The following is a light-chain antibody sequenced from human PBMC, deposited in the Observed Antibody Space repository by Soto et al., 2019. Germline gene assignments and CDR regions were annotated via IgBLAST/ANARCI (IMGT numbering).Light chain of an antibody. CDR3: AAWDVGLEGPI. V-gene: IGLV1-44*01. J-gene: IGLJ2*01. CDR2: KDN. Sequence: QSVLTQPPSTSGAPGQRVTIYCSGSMSNIGRNTVNWYQQLPGTAPKVLMYKDNRRPSGVPDRFSGSKSGTSASLAISGLQSEDEATYYCAAWDVGLEGPIFGGGTKRTVL. CDR1: MSNIGRNT.